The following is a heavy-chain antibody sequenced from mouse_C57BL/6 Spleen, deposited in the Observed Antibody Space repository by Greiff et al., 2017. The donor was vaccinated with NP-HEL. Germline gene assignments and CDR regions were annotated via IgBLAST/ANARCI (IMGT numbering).Heavy chain of an antibody. CDR1: GFTFSSYT. CDR3: ARHEGNWFAY. J-gene: IGHJ3*01. V-gene: IGHV5-9*01. CDR2: ISGGGGNT. D-gene: IGHD2-1*01. Sequence: EVQLVESGGGLVKPGGSLKLSCAASGFTFSSYTMSWVRQTPEKRLEWVATISGGGGNTYYPDSVKGRFTISSDNAKNTLYLQMRSLRSEDTALYYCARHEGNWFAYWGQGTLVTVSA.